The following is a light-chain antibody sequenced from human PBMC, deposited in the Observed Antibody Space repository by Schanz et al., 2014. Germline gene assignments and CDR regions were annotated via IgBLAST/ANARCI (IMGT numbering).Light chain of an antibody. Sequence: QSALTQPPSASGSPGQSVTISCTGTSSDVGGYNYVSWYQQHPGKAPKLLIHDVNKRPSGVPDRFSGSKSGTSASLAITGLQAEDEADYYCQSYDSSLSEWVFGGGTKLTVL. CDR1: SSDVGGYNY. CDR2: DVN. J-gene: IGLJ3*02. V-gene: IGLV2-8*01. CDR3: QSYDSSLSEWV.